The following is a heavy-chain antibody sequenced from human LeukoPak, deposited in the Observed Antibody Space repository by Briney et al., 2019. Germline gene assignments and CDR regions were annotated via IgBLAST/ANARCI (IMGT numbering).Heavy chain of an antibody. CDR1: GFTFSDYG. D-gene: IGHD1-26*01. J-gene: IGHJ4*02. Sequence: GGSLGLSCAVSGFTFSDYGMHWVRQAPGKGLEWMAVISHDGSDKYYSDSVKGRFTISRDNAKNSLYLQMNSLRAEDTAVYYCARGVGTNNQYYFDYWGQGTLVTVSS. V-gene: IGHV3-30*03. CDR2: ISHDGSDK. CDR3: ARGVGTNNQYYFDY.